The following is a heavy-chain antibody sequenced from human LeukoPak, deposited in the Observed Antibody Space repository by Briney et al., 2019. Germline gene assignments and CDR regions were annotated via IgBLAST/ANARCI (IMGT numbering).Heavy chain of an antibody. J-gene: IGHJ6*04. CDR1: GFTFSSYA. CDR3: ARDRRRFLEWLPLDV. D-gene: IGHD3-3*01. CDR2: ISYDGSNK. Sequence: GGSLRLSCAASGFTFSSYAMHWVRQAPGKGLEWVAVISYDGSNKYYADSVKGRFTISRDNCKNTLYLQMNSLRAEDTAVYYCARDRRRFLEWLPLDVWGKGTTVTVSS. V-gene: IGHV3-30*01.